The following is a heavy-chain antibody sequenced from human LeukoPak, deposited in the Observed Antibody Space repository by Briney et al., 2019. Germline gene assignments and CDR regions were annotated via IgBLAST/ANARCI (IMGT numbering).Heavy chain of an antibody. CDR3: AKDKLGAGGQSDY. CDR2: ISGSGGGT. V-gene: IGHV3-23*01. J-gene: IGHJ4*02. CDR1: GFTFSSYA. D-gene: IGHD6-13*01. Sequence: GGSLRLSCAGSGFTFSSYAMRWVRQAPGKGLEWVSSISGSGGGTYYTDSVQGRFTMSRDNSKNTLSLQMNSLRAEDTALYYCAKDKLGAGGQSDYWGQGTLVTVCS.